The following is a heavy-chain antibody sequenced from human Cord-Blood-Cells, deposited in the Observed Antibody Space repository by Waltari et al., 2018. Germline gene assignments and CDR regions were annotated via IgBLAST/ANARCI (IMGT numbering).Heavy chain of an antibody. D-gene: IGHD3-3*01. CDR2: IIPIVGTA. Sequence: QVQLVQSGAEVKKLGSSGKVSCKASAGTFSSYAISWVRQAPGQGLEWMGGIIPIVGTANYAQKFQGRVTITADESTSTAYMELSSLRSEDTAVYYCARASRFLEWFLFDYWGQGTLVTVSS. CDR3: ARASRFLEWFLFDY. CDR1: AGTFSSYA. J-gene: IGHJ4*02. V-gene: IGHV1-69*01.